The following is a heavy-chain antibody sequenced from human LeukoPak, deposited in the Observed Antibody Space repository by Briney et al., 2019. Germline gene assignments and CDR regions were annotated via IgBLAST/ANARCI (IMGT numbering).Heavy chain of an antibody. CDR3: AKKLRWDCSSTTCPKGDCFDP. CDR1: GFTFGAYT. D-gene: IGHD2-2*01. J-gene: IGHJ5*02. CDR2: IFSRSESI. Sequence: GGSLRLSCAASGFTFGAYTINWVRQAPGKGLEWVSCIFSRSESILYADSVKGRFTISRDNAKNLLYLQMDSLRVEDTAVYYCAKKLRWDCSSTTCPKGDCFDPWGQGTLVTVSS. V-gene: IGHV3-21*06.